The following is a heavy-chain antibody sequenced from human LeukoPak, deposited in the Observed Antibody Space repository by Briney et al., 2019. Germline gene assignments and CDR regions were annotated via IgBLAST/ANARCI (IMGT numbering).Heavy chain of an antibody. CDR3: AGELRFFSSSDYMDV. Sequence: SETLSLTCTVSGGSIISHYWSWLRQPPGKGLEWIGYIYYSGSTNYNPSLKSRVTISVDTSKNQFSLKLSSVTAADTAVYYCAGELRFFSSSDYMDVWGKGTTVTVSS. CDR1: GGSIISHY. J-gene: IGHJ6*03. V-gene: IGHV4-59*11. CDR2: IYYSGST. D-gene: IGHD3-3*01.